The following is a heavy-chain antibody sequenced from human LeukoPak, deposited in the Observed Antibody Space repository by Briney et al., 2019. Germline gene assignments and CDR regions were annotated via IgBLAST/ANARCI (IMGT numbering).Heavy chain of an antibody. CDR2: VYYSGIT. CDR1: GGSISGYY. V-gene: IGHV4-59*08. Sequence: SETLSLTCTVSGGSISGYYWSWIRQSPGKGLEWIGYVYYSGITNCNPSLKSRVTISVDTSKNQFSLKLSSVTAADTAVYYCARLHERDQYDALDIWGQGTMVTVSS. J-gene: IGHJ3*02. CDR3: ARLHERDQYDALDI. D-gene: IGHD2-2*01.